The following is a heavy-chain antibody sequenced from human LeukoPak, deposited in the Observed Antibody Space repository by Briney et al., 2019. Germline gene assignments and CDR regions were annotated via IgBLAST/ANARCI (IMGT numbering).Heavy chain of an antibody. CDR3: AGGGRYSGSVNALHFAS. CDR2: IRQDGSDK. CDR1: GFTFTTYW. D-gene: IGHD1-26*01. V-gene: IGHV3-7*01. J-gene: IGHJ4*02. Sequence: GGSLRLSCTASGFTFTTYWMSWVRQAPGRGLGWVASIRQDGSDKYYVDSVKGRFTISSDNARNSLNLQMNSLRADDRAVYFCAGGGRYSGSVNALHFASGGQGTLVTVSS.